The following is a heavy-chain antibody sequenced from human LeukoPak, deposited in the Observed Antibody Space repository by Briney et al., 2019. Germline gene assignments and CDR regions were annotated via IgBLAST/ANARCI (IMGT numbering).Heavy chain of an antibody. CDR3: ARAGDGDFSNFDY. CDR2: INWNAENT. Sequence: PGGSLRLSCAVPGFNYDENGMGWVRQVPGKGLEWVAGINWNAENTGYADSVKGRFSISRDNAKNSLDLQMNSLRAEDTAFYHCARAGDGDFSNFDYWGQGTLVTVSS. D-gene: IGHD2-21*01. V-gene: IGHV3-20*01. J-gene: IGHJ4*02. CDR1: GFNYDENG.